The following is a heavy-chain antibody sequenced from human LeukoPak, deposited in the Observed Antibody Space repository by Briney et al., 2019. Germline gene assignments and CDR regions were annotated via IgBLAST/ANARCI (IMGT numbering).Heavy chain of an antibody. V-gene: IGHV3-9*01. J-gene: IGHJ4*02. D-gene: IGHD3-9*01. CDR3: AKDDYDILTGYYDC. CDR1: GFTFDDYA. CDR2: ISWNSGSI. Sequence: PGGSLRLSCAASGFTFDDYAMHWVRQAPGKGLEWVSGISWNSGSIGYADSVKGRFTISRDNAKNSLYLQMNSLRAEDTALYYCAKDDYDILTGYYDCWGQGTLVTVSS.